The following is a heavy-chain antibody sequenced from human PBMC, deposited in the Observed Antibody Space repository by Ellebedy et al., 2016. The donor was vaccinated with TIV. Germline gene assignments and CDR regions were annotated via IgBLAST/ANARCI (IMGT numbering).Heavy chain of an antibody. Sequence: GESLKISXVASGFTFRSHGIYWVRQAPGKGLARVAVLSSDGSNKYYADSVKGRFTISRDNSKNTLYLQMNSLRTDDMAVYYCARGGSSGSSDYWGQGTLVTVSS. V-gene: IGHV3-30*03. CDR2: LSSDGSNK. D-gene: IGHD3-10*01. CDR1: GFTFRSHG. J-gene: IGHJ4*02. CDR3: ARGGSSGSSDY.